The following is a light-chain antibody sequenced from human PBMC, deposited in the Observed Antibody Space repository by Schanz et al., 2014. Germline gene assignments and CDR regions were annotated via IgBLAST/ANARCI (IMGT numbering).Light chain of an antibody. Sequence: QSALTQPRSVSGSPGQSVTISCTGTSSDVGNYNYVSWYQRHPGKAPKLIIYDVSKRPSGVPDRFSGSKSGTSASLAISGLRSEDEADYYCCSYAGSYSYVFGTGTKLTVL. CDR3: CSYAGSYSYV. J-gene: IGLJ1*01. V-gene: IGLV2-11*01. CDR1: SSDVGNYNY. CDR2: DVS.